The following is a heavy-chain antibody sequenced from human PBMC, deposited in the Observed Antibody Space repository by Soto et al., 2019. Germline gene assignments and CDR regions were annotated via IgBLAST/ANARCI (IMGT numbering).Heavy chain of an antibody. Sequence: QVQLQESGPGLVKPSGTLSLTCAVSSGSISSTNWWSWVRQPPGKGLEWIGEIYHGGSTNYNPSLKSRVTISVDKSKNYFSLELSSVTAADTAVYYCARGSRYCSGGTCYRDLHVRGKGTTVTVSS. D-gene: IGHD2-15*01. CDR1: SGSISSTNW. CDR3: ARGSRYCSGGTCYRDLHV. J-gene: IGHJ6*04. V-gene: IGHV4-4*02. CDR2: IYHGGST.